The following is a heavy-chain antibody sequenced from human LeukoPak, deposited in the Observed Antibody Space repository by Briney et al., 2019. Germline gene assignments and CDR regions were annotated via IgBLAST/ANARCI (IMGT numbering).Heavy chain of an antibody. CDR2: IYSGGST. Sequence: GGSLRLSCAASGFTVSSNYMSWVRQAPGKGLEWVSVIYSGGSTYYADSVKGRFTISRHNPKNTLYLQMNSLRAEDTAVYYCARADYYSSSWYWGQGTLVTVSS. V-gene: IGHV3-53*04. CDR1: GFTVSSNY. J-gene: IGHJ4*02. CDR3: ARADYYSSSWY. D-gene: IGHD6-13*01.